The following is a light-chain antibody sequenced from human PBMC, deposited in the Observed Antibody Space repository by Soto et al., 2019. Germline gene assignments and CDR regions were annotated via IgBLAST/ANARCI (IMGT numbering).Light chain of an antibody. Sequence: EIVLTQSPATLSLSPGERATVSCRASQNIRNYLAWYHQKPGQAPRLLIYDASNRATGLPARFSGSGSGTDFILTISRLEPEDSAVYYCQQRNDWVTFGGGTKVEIK. CDR2: DAS. CDR1: QNIRNY. CDR3: QQRNDWVT. V-gene: IGKV3-11*01. J-gene: IGKJ4*01.